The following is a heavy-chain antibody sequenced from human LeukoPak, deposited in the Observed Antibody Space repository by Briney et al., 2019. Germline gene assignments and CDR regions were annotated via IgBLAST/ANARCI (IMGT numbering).Heavy chain of an antibody. J-gene: IGHJ3*02. CDR2: INHSGST. V-gene: IGHV4-34*01. CDR1: GGSFSGYY. Sequence: SETLSLTCAVYGGSFSGYYWSWIRQPPGKGLEWIGEINHSGSTNYNPSPKSRVTISVDTSKNQFSLKLSSVTAADTAVYYCARHKIRRYSYGPGAFDIWGQGTVVSVSS. D-gene: IGHD5-18*01. CDR3: ARHKIRRYSYGPGAFDI.